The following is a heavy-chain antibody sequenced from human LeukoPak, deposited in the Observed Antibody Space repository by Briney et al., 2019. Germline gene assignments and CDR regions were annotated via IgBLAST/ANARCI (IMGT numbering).Heavy chain of an antibody. CDR2: IYHSGST. Sequence: SETLSLTCTVSGYSISSGYYWGWIRQPPVKGLEWIGSIYHSGSTYYNPSLKSRVTISVDTSKNQFSLKLSSVTAADTAVYYCARDRGPAAAIFDYWGQGTLVTVSS. J-gene: IGHJ4*02. CDR3: ARDRGPAAAIFDY. D-gene: IGHD2-2*01. V-gene: IGHV4-38-2*02. CDR1: GYSISSGYY.